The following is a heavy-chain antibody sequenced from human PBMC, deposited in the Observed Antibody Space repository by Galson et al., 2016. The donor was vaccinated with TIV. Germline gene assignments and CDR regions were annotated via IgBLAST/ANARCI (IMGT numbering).Heavy chain of an antibody. D-gene: IGHD4-17*01. CDR1: GYTSNTYD. V-gene: IGHV1-8*02. CDR2: MNANSGNR. J-gene: IGHJ4*02. Sequence: SVKVSCKASGYTSNTYDINWVRQATGHGLEWMGWMNANSGNRGYAPKFQGRLTVTRDTSRSTAHMELSSLSSDDTAVYYCASARPSDSGDYGRYWGQGTLITVSS. CDR3: ASARPSDSGDYGRY.